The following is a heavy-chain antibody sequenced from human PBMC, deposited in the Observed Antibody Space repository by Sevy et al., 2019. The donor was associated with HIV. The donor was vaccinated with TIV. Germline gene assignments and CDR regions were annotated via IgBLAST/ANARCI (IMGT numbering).Heavy chain of an antibody. V-gene: IGHV3-9*01. J-gene: IGHJ3*02. CDR2: VSWNSASI. Sequence: GGSLRLSCAASGFTFDDYAMHWVRQAPGKGLEWVSGVSWNSASIGYAGSVRGRFTISRDNARNSLSLQMNSLTSEDTAFYYCTKDLGATVVPGYCYDGTCWPRDGFDIWGHGTMVTV. CDR1: GFTFDDYA. D-gene: IGHD2-15*01. CDR3: TKDLGATVVPGYCYDGTCWPRDGFDI.